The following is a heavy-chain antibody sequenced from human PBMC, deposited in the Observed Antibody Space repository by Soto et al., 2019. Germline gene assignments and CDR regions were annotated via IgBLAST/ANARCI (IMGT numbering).Heavy chain of an antibody. Sequence: PSETLSLTCTVSGGSIRSYYWSWIRQPPGKGLEWIGYIYYSGSTNYNPSLKSRVTISVDRSKNQFSLKLSSVTAADTAVYYCARVPDRWGQGTLVTVSS. J-gene: IGHJ5*02. D-gene: IGHD2-2*01. V-gene: IGHV4-59*12. CDR3: ARVPDR. CDR1: GGSIRSYY. CDR2: IYYSGST.